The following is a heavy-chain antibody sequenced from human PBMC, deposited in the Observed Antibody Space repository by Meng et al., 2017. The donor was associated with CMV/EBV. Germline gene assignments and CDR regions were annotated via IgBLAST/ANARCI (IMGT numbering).Heavy chain of an antibody. D-gene: IGHD2-2*01. V-gene: IGHV1-18*01. CDR1: GYTSTSYG. CDR2: ISAYNGNT. J-gene: IGHJ6*02. Sequence: ASAQVSCKASGYTSTSYGISWVRQAPGQGLEWMGWISAYNGNTNYAQKLQGRVTMTTDTSTSTAYMELRSLRSDDTAVYYCAREGDCSSTSCPYYYYGMDVWGQGTTVTVSS. CDR3: AREGDCSSTSCPYYYYGMDV.